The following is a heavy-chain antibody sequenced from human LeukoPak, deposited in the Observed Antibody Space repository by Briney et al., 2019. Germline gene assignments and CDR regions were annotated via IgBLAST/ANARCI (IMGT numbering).Heavy chain of an antibody. CDR2: ISSSGSTI. J-gene: IGHJ6*03. D-gene: IGHD3/OR15-3a*01. CDR1: GFTFSDYY. V-gene: IGHV3-11*04. CDR3: ARGDSYYYYYYMDV. Sequence: GGSLRLSCAASGFTFSDYYMSWIRQAPGKGLEWVSYISSSGSTIYYADSVKGRFTISRDNAKNSLYLQMNSLRAEDTAVYYCARGDSYYYYYYMDVWGKGTTVTVSS.